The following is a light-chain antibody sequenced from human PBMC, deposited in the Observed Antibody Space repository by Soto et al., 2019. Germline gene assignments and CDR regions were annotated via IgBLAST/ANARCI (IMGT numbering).Light chain of an antibody. CDR1: NSDVGSYNL. CDR2: EVS. Sequence: QSALTQPASVSGSPGQSITISCTGTNSDVGSYNLVSWYQHHPGKAPKLMIYEVSRRPSGVSNRFSGSKSGNTASLTISGLQAEDEADYYCATWDDTLSGVLFGGGTKVTVL. V-gene: IGLV2-23*02. J-gene: IGLJ2*01. CDR3: ATWDDTLSGVL.